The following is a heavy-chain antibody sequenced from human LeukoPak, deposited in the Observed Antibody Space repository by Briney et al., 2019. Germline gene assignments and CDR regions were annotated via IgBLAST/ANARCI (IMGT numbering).Heavy chain of an antibody. V-gene: IGHV4-34*01. Sequence: PSETLSLTCAVYGGSFSGYYWGWIRQPPGKGLEWIGSIYYSGSTYYNPSLKSRVTISVDTSKNQFSLKLSSVTAADTAVYYCARGLWYVDWFDPWGQGTLVTVSS. J-gene: IGHJ5*02. CDR3: ARGLWYVDWFDP. CDR1: GGSFSGYY. D-gene: IGHD2-21*01. CDR2: IYYSGST.